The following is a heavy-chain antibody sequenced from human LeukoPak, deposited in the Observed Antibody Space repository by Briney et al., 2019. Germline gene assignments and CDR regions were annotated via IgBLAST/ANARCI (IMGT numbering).Heavy chain of an antibody. CDR3: ARDLKASGYAYY. V-gene: IGHV1-69*05. J-gene: IGHJ4*02. CDR1: GGTFSSYA. D-gene: IGHD3-22*01. CDR2: IIPIFGTA. Sequence: GASVKVSCKASGGTFSSYAISWVRQAPGQGLEWMGGIIPIFGTANYAQKLQGRVTMTTDTSTSTAYMELRSLRSDDTAVYYCARDLKASGYAYYWGQGTLVTVSS.